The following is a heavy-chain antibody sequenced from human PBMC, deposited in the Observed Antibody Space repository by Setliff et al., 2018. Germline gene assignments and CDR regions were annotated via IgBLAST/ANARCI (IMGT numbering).Heavy chain of an antibody. CDR3: ARHPYYYGSGTYLDNNNRWFDP. J-gene: IGHJ5*02. V-gene: IGHV5-51*01. CDR2: IYPGDSIT. D-gene: IGHD3-10*01. Sequence: ESLKISCKGSGYSFSTCWIGWVRQMPGKGPEWMGIIYPGDSITRYSPSFQGQVTISVDKSINTAYLQWSSLRASDTAIYYCARHPYYYGSGTYLDNNNRWFDPWGQGTLVTVSS. CDR1: GYSFSTCW.